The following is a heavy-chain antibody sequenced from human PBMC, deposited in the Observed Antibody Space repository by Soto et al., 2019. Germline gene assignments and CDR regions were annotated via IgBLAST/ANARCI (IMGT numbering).Heavy chain of an antibody. CDR1: GFTFSSYA. J-gene: IGHJ4*02. Sequence: GGSLRLSCAASGFTFSSYAMSWGRRAPGKGLEWVSSVSGSGGSTYYADSVKGRFTISRDNSKKTLYLQMNSLRAEDTAVYYCAKLTEYSYGAFDYWGQGTLVTVSS. V-gene: IGHV3-23*01. CDR3: AKLTEYSYGAFDY. CDR2: VSGSGGST. D-gene: IGHD5-18*01.